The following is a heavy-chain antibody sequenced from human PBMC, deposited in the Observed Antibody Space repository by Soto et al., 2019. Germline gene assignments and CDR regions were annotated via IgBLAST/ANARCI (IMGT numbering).Heavy chain of an antibody. CDR2: IFYSGNT. V-gene: IGHV4-39*01. Sequence: SETLSLTCTVSGGSINTLSYYWAWIRQPPGKGLEWIGSIFYSGNTYYNPSLKSRVTISLDTSKNQFYLMLGFVTATDTAVYHCARIYSRDNFYYYGMDVWGQGTTVTVSS. D-gene: IGHD6-13*01. J-gene: IGHJ6*02. CDR3: ARIYSRDNFYYYGMDV. CDR1: GGSINTLSYY.